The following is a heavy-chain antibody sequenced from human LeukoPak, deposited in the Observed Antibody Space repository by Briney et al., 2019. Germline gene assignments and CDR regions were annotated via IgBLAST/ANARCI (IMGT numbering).Heavy chain of an antibody. J-gene: IGHJ4*02. D-gene: IGHD1-1*01. Sequence: SVKVSCKASGSTFTGYYMHWVRQAPGQGLEWMGWINPNSGSTNYAQKFQGRVTMTRDTSISTAYMELSRLRSDDTAVYYCARREVGRWRIDYWGQGTLVTVSS. CDR3: ARREVGRWRIDY. V-gene: IGHV1-2*02. CDR1: GSTFTGYY. CDR2: INPNSGST.